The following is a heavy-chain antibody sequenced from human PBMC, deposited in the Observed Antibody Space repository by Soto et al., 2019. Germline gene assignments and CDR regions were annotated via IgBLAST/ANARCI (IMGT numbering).Heavy chain of an antibody. V-gene: IGHV1-8*01. CDR3: ARGVQWLVRGDYNCFDP. CDR1: GYTFTSYD. Sequence: QVQLVQSGAEVKKPGASVKVSCKASGYTFTSYDINGVRQATGQGLEWMGWMNPNNGNTGYAQKFQGRVNMTKDTFLSPDYMALGSLGSEDTAVYYCARGVQWLVRGDYNCFDPWGQGTLVTVSS. J-gene: IGHJ5*02. CDR2: MNPNNGNT. D-gene: IGHD6-19*01.